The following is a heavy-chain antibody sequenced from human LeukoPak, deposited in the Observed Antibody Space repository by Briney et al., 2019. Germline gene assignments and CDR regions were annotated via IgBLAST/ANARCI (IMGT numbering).Heavy chain of an antibody. CDR1: GYTFTSYD. J-gene: IGHJ4*02. CDR3: ARVSTYFGVVTDFDY. V-gene: IGHV1-8*01. CDR2: MNPNSGNT. D-gene: IGHD3-3*01. Sequence: GASVKVSCKASGYTFTSYDINWVGQATGQGLEWMGWMNPNSGNTGYAQKFQGRVTMTRNTSISTAYMELSSLRSEDTAVYYCARVSTYFGVVTDFDYWGQGTLVTVSS.